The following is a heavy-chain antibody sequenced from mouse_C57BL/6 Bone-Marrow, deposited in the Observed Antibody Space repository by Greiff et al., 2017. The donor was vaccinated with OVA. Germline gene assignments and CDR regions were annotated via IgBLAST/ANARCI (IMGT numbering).Heavy chain of an antibody. CDR3: AHYYYGSYWYFDV. CDR1: GYTFTSYW. V-gene: IGHV1-50*01. D-gene: IGHD1-1*01. CDR2: IDPSDSYT. Sequence: QVQLQQPGAELVKPGASVKLSCKASGYTFTSYWMQWVKQRPGQGLEWIGEIDPSDSYTNYNQKFKGKATLTVDKSSSTAYMQLSSLTSEDSAVYDCAHYYYGSYWYFDVWGTGTTVTVSS. J-gene: IGHJ1*03.